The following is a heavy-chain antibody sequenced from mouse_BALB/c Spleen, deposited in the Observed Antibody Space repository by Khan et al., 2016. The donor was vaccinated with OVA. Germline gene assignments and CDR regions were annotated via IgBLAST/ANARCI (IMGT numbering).Heavy chain of an antibody. D-gene: IGHD2-14*01. CDR3: ARNSYMYYFTY. V-gene: IGHV2-2*01. CDR1: GFSLNTYG. J-gene: IGHJ3*01. Sequence: QVQLKESGPGLVQPSQSLSITCTVSGFSLNTYGIHWIRQSQGKGLEWLGVIRSGGTTDYNGAFISRLNITKDNSKSQVFFKMNSLQADDTAIYYCARNSYMYYFTYWGQGTLVTVSA. CDR2: IRSGGTT.